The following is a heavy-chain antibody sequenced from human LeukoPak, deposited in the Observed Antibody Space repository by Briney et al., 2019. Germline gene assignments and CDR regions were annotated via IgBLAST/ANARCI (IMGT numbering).Heavy chain of an antibody. J-gene: IGHJ1*01. Sequence: GRSLRLFYAASGFTFSSYYMYWVRQAPGKGLEWVSSISTSSSYIYSADSVKGRFTISRDNAKNSLFLQMNNLRAEDTATYYCARDRSAYNNGGGELGHWGQGTLVTVSS. D-gene: IGHD3-10*01. CDR2: ISTSSSYI. CDR3: ARDRSAYNNGGGELGH. CDR1: GFTFSSYY. V-gene: IGHV3-21*06.